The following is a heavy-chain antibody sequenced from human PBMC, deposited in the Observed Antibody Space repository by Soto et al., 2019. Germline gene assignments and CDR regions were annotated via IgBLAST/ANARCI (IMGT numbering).Heavy chain of an antibody. V-gene: IGHV3-30*18. J-gene: IGHJ4*02. Sequence: GGSLRLSCAASGFTFSSYGMHWVRQAPGKGLEWVAVISYDGSNKYYADSVEGRFTISRDNSKNTLYLQMNSLRAEDTAVYYCAKNMYYYDSSGYYPGDYWGQGTLVTVSS. CDR1: GFTFSSYG. CDR2: ISYDGSNK. D-gene: IGHD3-22*01. CDR3: AKNMYYYDSSGYYPGDY.